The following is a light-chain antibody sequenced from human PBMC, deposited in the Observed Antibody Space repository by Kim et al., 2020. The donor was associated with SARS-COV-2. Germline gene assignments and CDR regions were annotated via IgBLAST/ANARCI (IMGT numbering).Light chain of an antibody. CDR3: SSYTSSSTWV. CDR1: SSDVGGYNY. CDR2: DVS. Sequence: GQSITIPCTGTSSDVGGYNYVSWYQQHPGKAPKLMIYDVSKRPSGVSNRFSGSKSGNTASLTISGLQAEDEADYYCSSYTSSSTWVFGGGTQLTVL. J-gene: IGLJ3*02. V-gene: IGLV2-14*04.